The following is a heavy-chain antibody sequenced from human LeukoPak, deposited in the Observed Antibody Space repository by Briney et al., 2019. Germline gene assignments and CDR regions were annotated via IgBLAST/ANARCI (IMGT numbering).Heavy chain of an antibody. CDR3: TRMTTGHDY. CDR1: GVSFNIYY. CDR2: INHSGYT. D-gene: IGHD4-17*01. Sequence: SETLSLTCAVSGVSFNIYYWSWVRQTPGKGLEWIGEINHSGYTNDSPSLKSRVTLSIDTSRKQFSLNLRSVTVADTGIYYCTRMTTGHDYWGQGTLVTVSS. V-gene: IGHV4-34*01. J-gene: IGHJ4*02.